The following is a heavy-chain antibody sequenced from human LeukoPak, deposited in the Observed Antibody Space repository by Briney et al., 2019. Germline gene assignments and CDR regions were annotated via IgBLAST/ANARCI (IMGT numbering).Heavy chain of an antibody. Sequence: PGGSLRLSCAASGFTFSSYSVNWVRQAPGKGLEWISYISSGSSTIYYADSVKGRFTISRDNAKNSLYLQMNSLRAEDTAVYYCARGSDLKYFQYWGQGTLVTVSS. V-gene: IGHV3-48*01. CDR2: ISSGSSTI. CDR1: GFTFSSYS. J-gene: IGHJ1*01. CDR3: ARGSDLKYFQY.